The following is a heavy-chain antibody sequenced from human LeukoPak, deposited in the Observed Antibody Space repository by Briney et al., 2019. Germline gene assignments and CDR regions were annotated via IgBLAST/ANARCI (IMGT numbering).Heavy chain of an antibody. J-gene: IGHJ4*02. V-gene: IGHV3-74*01. CDR3: AKDIGRGGIY. Sequence: GGSLRLSCAASGFTFSSYWMHWVRQAPGKGLVWVSRINSDGTTTNYADSVKGRFTISRDNAKNTLYLQMNSLRAEDTAVYYCAKDIGRGGIYWGQGTLVTVSS. CDR1: GFTFSSYW. CDR2: INSDGTTT. D-gene: IGHD6-13*01.